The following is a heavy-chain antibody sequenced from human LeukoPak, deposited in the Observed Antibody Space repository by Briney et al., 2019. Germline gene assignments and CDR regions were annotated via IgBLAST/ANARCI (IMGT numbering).Heavy chain of an antibody. V-gene: IGHV3-53*01. Sequence: GGSLRLSCAASGFTVSSNYMSWVRQAPGKGLEWVSVIYSGGSTYYADSVKGRFTISRDNSKNTLYLQMNSLRAEDTAVYYCARCSSGSDAFDIWGQGTMVTVSS. D-gene: IGHD1-26*01. J-gene: IGHJ3*02. CDR1: GFTVSSNY. CDR3: ARCSSGSDAFDI. CDR2: IYSGGST.